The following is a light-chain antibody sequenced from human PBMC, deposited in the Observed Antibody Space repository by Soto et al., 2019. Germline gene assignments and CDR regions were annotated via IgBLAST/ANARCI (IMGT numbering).Light chain of an antibody. J-gene: IGKJ1*01. CDR3: HQYNSYPWT. CDR1: QSITNW. V-gene: IGKV1-5*03. Sequence: DIQMTQSPSTLSASVGDRVTITCRASQSITNWLAWYQQKPGKAPKLLIYQASSLQSRVPSRFSGSGSGTEFTLTISSLQPDDFATYYCHQYNSYPWTFGQGTKVEIK. CDR2: QAS.